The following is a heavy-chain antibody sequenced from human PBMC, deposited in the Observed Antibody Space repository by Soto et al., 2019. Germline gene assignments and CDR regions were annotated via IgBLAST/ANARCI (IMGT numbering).Heavy chain of an antibody. D-gene: IGHD1-26*01. V-gene: IGHV1-8*01. J-gene: IGHJ6*02. CDR3: ARGSLGRATVNGPYYYGMDV. Sequence: ASVKVSCKASGYTFTRYDIKWVRQATGQGLEGVGWMNPNSGNTGYAQKFQGRVTMTRNTSISTAYMELSSLRSEGTAVYYCARGSLGRATVNGPYYYGMDVWGQGTPVTVSS. CDR1: GYTFTRYD. CDR2: MNPNSGNT.